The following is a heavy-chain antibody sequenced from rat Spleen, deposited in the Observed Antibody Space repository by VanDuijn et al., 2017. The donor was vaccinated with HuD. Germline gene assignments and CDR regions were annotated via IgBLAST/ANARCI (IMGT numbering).Heavy chain of an antibody. CDR1: GFSLTSYT. J-gene: IGHJ3*01. CDR3: ARGWERFAY. CDR2: ILTGGNT. Sequence: VQLKESGPGLVQPSQTLSLTCTVSGFSLTSYTISWVRQPPGKGLEWIAAILTGGNTYYNPALKSRLSISRDTSKSQVFLKMNILQTEDTAMYFCARGWERFAYWGQGTLVTVSS. D-gene: IGHD5-1*01. V-gene: IGHV2-6*01.